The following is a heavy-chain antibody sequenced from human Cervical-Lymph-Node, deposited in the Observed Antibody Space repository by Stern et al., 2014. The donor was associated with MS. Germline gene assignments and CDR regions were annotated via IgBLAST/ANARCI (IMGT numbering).Heavy chain of an antibody. CDR1: GGSISSGDYY. D-gene: IGHD3-16*01. J-gene: IGHJ4*02. CDR3: ARVGDYDYVWGSAHDY. Sequence: QLQLQESGPGLVKPSQTLSLTCTVSGGSISSGDYYWSWIRQPPGKGLEWIGYIYYSGSTYYNPSIKSRVTISVDTSKNQFSLKLSSVTAADAAVYYCARVGDYDYVWGSAHDYWGQGTLVTVSS. V-gene: IGHV4-30-4*01. CDR2: IYYSGST.